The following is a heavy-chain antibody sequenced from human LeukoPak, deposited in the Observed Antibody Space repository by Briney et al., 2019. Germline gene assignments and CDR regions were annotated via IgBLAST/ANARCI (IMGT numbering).Heavy chain of an antibody. Sequence: GGSLRLSCAASGFTFSGYEMNWLRQAPGKGLEWVSSITTGSNFMYYADSVKGRFAISRDDAKNSLYLQMNSLRAEDTAVYYCARDPFSSGWGTFDLWGQGTMVTVS. CDR1: GFTFSGYE. V-gene: IGHV3-21*06. J-gene: IGHJ3*01. CDR3: ARDPFSSGWGTFDL. CDR2: ITTGSNFM. D-gene: IGHD6-19*01.